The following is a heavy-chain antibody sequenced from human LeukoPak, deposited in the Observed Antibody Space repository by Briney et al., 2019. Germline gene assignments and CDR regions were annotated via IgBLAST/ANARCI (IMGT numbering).Heavy chain of an antibody. CDR1: GFTFSIYW. J-gene: IGHJ1*01. CDR2: IKQDGSEK. Sequence: GGSLRLSCAASGFTFSIYWMSWVRQAPGKGLELVANIKQDGSEKYYVDSVKGRFTISRDNAKNSLYLQMNSLRAEDTAVYYCARGKPIAAAPHWGQGTLVTVSS. CDR3: ARGKPIAAAPH. D-gene: IGHD6-13*01. V-gene: IGHV3-7*01.